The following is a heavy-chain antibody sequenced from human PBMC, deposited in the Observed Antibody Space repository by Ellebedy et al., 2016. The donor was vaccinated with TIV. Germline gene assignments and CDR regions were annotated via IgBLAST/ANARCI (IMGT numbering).Heavy chain of an antibody. J-gene: IGHJ4*02. D-gene: IGHD1-14*01. CDR3: AKSPSRKPGLIDS. CDR1: GISLRSYA. Sequence: GESLKISCAASGISLRSYAMSWVRQVPGKELEWVAIVSAIVSSANYADSVRGRFIISRDNSKSTLYLQMNFLRAEDTAIYYCAKSPSRKPGLIDSWGQGTLVTVSS. V-gene: IGHV3-23*01. CDR2: VSAIVSSA.